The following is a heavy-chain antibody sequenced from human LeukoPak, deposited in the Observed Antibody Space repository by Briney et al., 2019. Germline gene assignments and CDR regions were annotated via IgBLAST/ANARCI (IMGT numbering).Heavy chain of an antibody. CDR3: ARHMRGDYFDY. V-gene: IGHV4-39*01. D-gene: IGHD3-10*01. J-gene: IGHJ4*02. CDR1: GGSISSSSYY. Sequence: PSETLSLTCTVSGGSISSSSYYWGWIRQPPGKGLEWIGSINYSGSTYYNPSLKSRVTISVDTSKNQMSLKLTSVTAADAAVYYCARHMRGDYFDYWGQGTLVTVSS. CDR2: INYSGST.